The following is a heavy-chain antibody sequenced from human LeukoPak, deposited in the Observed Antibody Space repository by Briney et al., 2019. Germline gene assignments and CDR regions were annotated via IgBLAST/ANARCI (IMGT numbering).Heavy chain of an antibody. CDR1: GGSFSGYY. V-gene: IGHV4-34*01. CDR2: INHSGST. D-gene: IGHD3-10*01. Sequence: SETLSLTCAVYGGSFSGYYWSWIRQPPGKGLEWIGEINHSGSTNYNPSLKSRVTISVDTSKNQFSLKLSSVTAADTAVYYCARGVTMVRGVIIPYYYYCMGVWGQGTTVTVSS. J-gene: IGHJ6*02. CDR3: ARGVTMVRGVIIPYYYYCMGV.